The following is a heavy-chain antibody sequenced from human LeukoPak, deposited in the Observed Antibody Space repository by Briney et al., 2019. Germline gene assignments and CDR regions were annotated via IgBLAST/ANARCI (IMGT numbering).Heavy chain of an antibody. CDR2: ISSSSSTM. V-gene: IGHV3-48*02. CDR1: GFTFSSNS. J-gene: IGHJ4*02. Sequence: GGPLRLSCAASGFTFSSNSMNWVRQAPGKGLEWVSYISSSSSTMYYADSVKGRFTISRDNAKNSLYLQMNSLRDEDTAVYCCASPSYGSGSYQDYWGQGTLVTVSS. CDR3: ASPSYGSGSYQDY. D-gene: IGHD3-10*01.